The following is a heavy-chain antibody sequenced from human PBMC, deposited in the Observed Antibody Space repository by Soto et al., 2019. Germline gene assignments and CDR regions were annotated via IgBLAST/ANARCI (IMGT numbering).Heavy chain of an antibody. V-gene: IGHV5-51*01. CDR1: GYIFTAYW. CDR3: ATQMATSQDAFDN. CDR2: IYPGDSDP. J-gene: IGHJ3*02. Sequence: GESLKISCKGSGYIFTAYWIGWVRQMPGKGLEWMGIIYPGDSDPRYSPSLQGQVTISADKSINTAYLQWSSLKASDTAMYYCATQMATSQDAFDNWGLGTMVTVSS.